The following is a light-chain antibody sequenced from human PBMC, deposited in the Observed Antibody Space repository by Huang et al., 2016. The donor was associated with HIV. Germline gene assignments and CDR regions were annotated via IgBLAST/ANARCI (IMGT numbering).Light chain of an antibody. Sequence: EVVLTQSPGTVSLSPGEGATLSCRASQNISSNYLAWYQQRPGHVPRLLIFDTSSRPTGISDRFSGSGSGTDFSLTINKLEPEDFAVYYCQQYGSAPFTFGPGTRVDTK. CDR2: DTS. J-gene: IGKJ3*01. V-gene: IGKV3-20*01. CDR3: QQYGSAPFT. CDR1: QNISSNY.